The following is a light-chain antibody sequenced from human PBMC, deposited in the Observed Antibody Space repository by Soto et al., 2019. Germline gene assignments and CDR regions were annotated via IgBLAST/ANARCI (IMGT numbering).Light chain of an antibody. CDR1: KSVSSY. CDR3: QQRSNWPLT. CDR2: DAS. Sequence: EIVLTQSPATLSLSPVERATLSCRASKSVSSYLAWYQQKPGQAPRLLIYDASNRATGIPARFSGSGSGTDFTLTISSLEPEDFAVYYCQQRSNWPLTFGGGTKVEIK. V-gene: IGKV3-11*01. J-gene: IGKJ4*01.